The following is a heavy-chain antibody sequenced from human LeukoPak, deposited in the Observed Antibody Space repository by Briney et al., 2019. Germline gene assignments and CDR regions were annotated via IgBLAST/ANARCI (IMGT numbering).Heavy chain of an antibody. CDR3: AKRITVVARDAFDI. J-gene: IGHJ3*02. D-gene: IGHD6-19*01. V-gene: IGHV3-74*01. CDR2: IHGDGRTT. CDR1: GFTFSSYW. Sequence: GGSLRLSCAASGFTFSSYWIHWVRQVPGKGLVWVSRIHGDGRTTTYADSVKGRFTISRDNAKNTLYLQMNSLRAEDTAVYYCAKRITVVARDAFDIWGQGTMVTVSS.